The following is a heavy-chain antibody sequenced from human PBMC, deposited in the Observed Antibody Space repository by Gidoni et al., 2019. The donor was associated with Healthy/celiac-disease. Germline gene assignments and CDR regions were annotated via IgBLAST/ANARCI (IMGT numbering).Heavy chain of an antibody. J-gene: IGHJ4*02. V-gene: IGHV3-23*01. CDR2: ISGSGGST. D-gene: IGHD5-18*01. CDR3: AKEGRYSYGYYFDY. Sequence: EVQLLESGGGLVQPGGSLRLSCAAPGFPFSSYAMSWVRPAPGKGLAWVSAISGSGGSTYYADSVKGRFTISRDNSKNTLYLQMNSLRAEDTAVYYCAKEGRYSYGYYFDYWGQGTLVTVSS. CDR1: GFPFSSYA.